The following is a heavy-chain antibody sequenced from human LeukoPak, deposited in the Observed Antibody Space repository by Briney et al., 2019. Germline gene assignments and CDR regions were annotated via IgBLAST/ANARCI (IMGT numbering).Heavy chain of an antibody. CDR3: ARHGSLSSGLYI. D-gene: IGHD6-19*01. V-gene: IGHV4-31*03. CDR1: GGSISSSGYY. Sequence: SQTLSLTCTISGGSISSSGYYWSWIRQHPGKGLEWIGYIYYSGSTYYNPSLKSRVIISVDTPKNQFSLKLSSVTAADTAVYYCARHGSLSSGLYIRGQGSLVTVSS. CDR2: IYYSGST. J-gene: IGHJ4*02.